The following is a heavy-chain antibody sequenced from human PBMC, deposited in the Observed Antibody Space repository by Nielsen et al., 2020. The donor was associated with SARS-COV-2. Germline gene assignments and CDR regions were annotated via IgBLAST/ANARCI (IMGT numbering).Heavy chain of an antibody. V-gene: IGHV3-48*02. Sequence: GGSLRLSCAASGFTFNTYAMNWVRQAPGKGLEWVAYISASSANIHYAASVNGRFTVSRDNAKNSLYLQMNNLRDEETAVYYCASDPSYASSWLHYFDFWGQGTLVTVSS. CDR1: GFTFNTYA. D-gene: IGHD5-12*01. CDR2: ISASSANI. J-gene: IGHJ4*02. CDR3: ASDPSYASSWLHYFDF.